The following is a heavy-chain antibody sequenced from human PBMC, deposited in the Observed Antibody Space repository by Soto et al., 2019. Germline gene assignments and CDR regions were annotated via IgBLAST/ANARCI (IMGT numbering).Heavy chain of an antibody. Sequence: QVQLQESGPGLVKPSQTLSLTCTVSGDSVSSSSYYWSWIRQHPGKGLEWIGYIHHSGTTYYNPSLKRRITLSVDTSMNQFSLTLTSVTAADTAVYYCASGLGYKAWGQGTLVTVSS. CDR2: IHHSGTT. CDR3: ASGLGYKA. V-gene: IGHV4-31*03. CDR1: GDSVSSSSYY. D-gene: IGHD5-12*01. J-gene: IGHJ5*02.